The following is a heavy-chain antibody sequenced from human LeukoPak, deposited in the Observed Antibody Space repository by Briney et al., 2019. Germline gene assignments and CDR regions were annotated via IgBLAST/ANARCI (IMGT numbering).Heavy chain of an antibody. Sequence: GESLKISCKGSGYSFTSYWIGWVRQMPGKGLEWMGIIYPGDSDTRYSPSFQGQVTISADKSIRTAYLQWSSLKASDTAMYYCARSWGVSPSTALYYYYGMDVWGQGTTVTVSS. D-gene: IGHD2-21*02. V-gene: IGHV5-51*01. CDR2: IYPGDSDT. J-gene: IGHJ6*02. CDR3: ARSWGVSPSTALYYYYGMDV. CDR1: GYSFTSYW.